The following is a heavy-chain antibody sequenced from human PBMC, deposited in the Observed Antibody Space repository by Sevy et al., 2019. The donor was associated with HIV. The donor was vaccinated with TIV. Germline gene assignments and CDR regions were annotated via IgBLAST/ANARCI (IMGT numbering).Heavy chain of an antibody. J-gene: IGHJ6*02. V-gene: IGHV3-30*18. D-gene: IGHD3-22*01. CDR2: IANDGSNK. CDR3: AKGSDSSGYYHYDGMDV. CDR1: GFTFSSYG. Sequence: GGSLRLSCATSGFTFSSYGMLWVRQAPGKGLEWVAFIANDGSNKYYADSVKGRFTISRDNAKKTLHLQMNSLRPEDTAVYYCAKGSDSSGYYHYDGMDVWGQGTTVTVSS.